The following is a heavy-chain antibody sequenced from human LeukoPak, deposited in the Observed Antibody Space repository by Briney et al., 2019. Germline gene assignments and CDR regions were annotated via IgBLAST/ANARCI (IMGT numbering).Heavy chain of an antibody. J-gene: IGHJ6*02. Sequence: GASVKVSCKASGYTFTSYDINWVRQATGQGLEWMGWMNPNSGNTGYAQKFQGRVTMTRNTSISTAYMELSSLRSEDTAVYYCARGLLLGGYSYGSISSWNYYYGMDVWGQGTTVTVSS. CDR2: MNPNSGNT. CDR1: GYTFTSYD. V-gene: IGHV1-8*01. CDR3: ARGLLLGGYSYGSISSWNYYYGMDV. D-gene: IGHD5-18*01.